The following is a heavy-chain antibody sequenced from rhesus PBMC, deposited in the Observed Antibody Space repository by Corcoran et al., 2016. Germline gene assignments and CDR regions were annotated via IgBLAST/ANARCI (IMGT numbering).Heavy chain of an antibody. V-gene: IGHV3-100*02. Sequence: DVQLVEPGGGLVKPGGSLRCSCVASGFTFSSYEMDWVRQAPGKGLEGVSVFIEIGCTIYSSDSVKCRFTISKDNAKNSLLLQMNSLGAEDTAVYYCTRDGAAARFDYWGQGVLVTVSS. CDR3: TRDGAAARFDY. D-gene: IGHD6-25*01. CDR2: FIEIGCTI. J-gene: IGHJ4*01. CDR1: GFTFSSYE.